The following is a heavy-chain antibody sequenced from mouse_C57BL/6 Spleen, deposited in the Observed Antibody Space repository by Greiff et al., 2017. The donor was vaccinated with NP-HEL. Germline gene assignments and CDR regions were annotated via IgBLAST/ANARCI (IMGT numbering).Heavy chain of an antibody. CDR3: AIAYGSSDWYFDG. CDR1: GYTFTSSW. V-gene: IGHV1-72*01. Sequence: QVQLQQPGAELVKPGASVQLSCKASGYTFTSSWMHWVKPRPGRGLEWIGRIDPISGGTKYNEKFKSKATLTVDKPSSTAYMQLSSLTSEDSAVYYCAIAYGSSDWYFDGWGTGTTVTVSS. J-gene: IGHJ1*03. D-gene: IGHD1-1*01. CDR2: IDPISGGT.